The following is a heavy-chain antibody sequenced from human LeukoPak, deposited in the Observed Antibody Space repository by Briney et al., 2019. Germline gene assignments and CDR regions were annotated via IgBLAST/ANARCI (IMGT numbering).Heavy chain of an antibody. Sequence: GVSVTLLCAVSGFTFEVYPVHWARQARGKTLEWVSLNWHGTTYYRDSLKGRFTISRDNSKDSLYLQINTLRSEDTAFYYCVKDLSYESSGSVFEYWGQGTLVTVSS. CDR3: VKDLSYESSGSVFEY. V-gene: IGHV3-43*01. D-gene: IGHD3-22*01. J-gene: IGHJ4*02. CDR2: NWHGTT. CDR1: GFTFEVYP.